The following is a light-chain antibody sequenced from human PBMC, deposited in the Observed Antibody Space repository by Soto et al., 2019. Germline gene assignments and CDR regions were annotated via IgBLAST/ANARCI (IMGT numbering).Light chain of an antibody. CDR3: SSYTSTSTSYV. CDR1: SSDVGGYNY. Sequence: QSALTQPAFVSGSPGQSITISCTGTSSDVGGYNYVSWLQQHPGKAPKLMIYDVSNRPSGVSNRFSGSKSGNTASLTISGLQADDEAHYHCSSYTSTSTSYVVGTGTKVTVL. V-gene: IGLV2-14*03. CDR2: DVS. J-gene: IGLJ1*01.